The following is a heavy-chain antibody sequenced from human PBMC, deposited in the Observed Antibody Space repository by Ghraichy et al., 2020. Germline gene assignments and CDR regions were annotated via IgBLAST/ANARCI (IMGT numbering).Heavy chain of an antibody. CDR2: INHSGST. V-gene: IGHV4-34*01. J-gene: IGHJ4*02. D-gene: IGHD2-2*01. CDR3: ARRKGEYCSSTSCYRSGWSTYYFDY. Sequence: LSLTCAVYGGSFSGYYWSWIRQPPGKGLEWIGEINHSGSTNYNPSLKSRVTISVDTSKNQFSLKLSSVTAADTAVYYCARRKGEYCSSTSCYRSGWSTYYFDYWGQGTLVTVSS. CDR1: GGSFSGYY.